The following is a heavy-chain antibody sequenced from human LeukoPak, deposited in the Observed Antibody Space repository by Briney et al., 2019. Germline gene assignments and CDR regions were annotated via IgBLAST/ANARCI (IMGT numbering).Heavy chain of an antibody. CDR2: IYYSGST. Sequence: SENLSLTCTVSGGSISSYYWSWIRQPPGKGLEWIGYIYYSGSTNYKPSLKSRVTISVDTSKNQFSLKLSSVTAADTAVYYCARLYNWNYGVNVRFYMDVWGKGTTVTVSS. CDR3: ARLYNWNYGVNVRFYMDV. CDR1: GGSISSYY. V-gene: IGHV4-59*01. D-gene: IGHD1-7*01. J-gene: IGHJ6*03.